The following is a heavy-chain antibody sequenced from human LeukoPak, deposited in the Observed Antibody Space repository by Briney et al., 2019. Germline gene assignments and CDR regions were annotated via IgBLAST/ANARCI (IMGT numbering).Heavy chain of an antibody. V-gene: IGHV3-48*03. D-gene: IGHD3-9*01. CDR2: ISSSGSHI. CDR3: ARRDYDILTGYRDFDY. Sequence: GGSLRLSCAASGFTFSNYEMNWVRQAPGEGLEWVSYISSSGSHIYYADSVRGRFTISRDNAQNSLYLQMNSLRAEDTAVYYCARRDYDILTGYRDFDYWGQGSLVTVSS. J-gene: IGHJ4*02. CDR1: GFTFSNYE.